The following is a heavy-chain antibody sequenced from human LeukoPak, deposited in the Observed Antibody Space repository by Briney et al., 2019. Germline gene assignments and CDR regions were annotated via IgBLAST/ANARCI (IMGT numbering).Heavy chain of an antibody. J-gene: IGHJ4*02. Sequence: GGSLRLSCVASGLSFSSSWMTWVRQAPGKGLEWVAIINADGSNRGHADSVKDRFTISRDNARNSLYLQMNSLRAEDTAVYYCAKDLGVDYWGQGTLVTVSS. CDR1: GLSFSSSW. CDR3: AKDLGVDY. D-gene: IGHD3-3*01. CDR2: INADGSNR. V-gene: IGHV3-7*03.